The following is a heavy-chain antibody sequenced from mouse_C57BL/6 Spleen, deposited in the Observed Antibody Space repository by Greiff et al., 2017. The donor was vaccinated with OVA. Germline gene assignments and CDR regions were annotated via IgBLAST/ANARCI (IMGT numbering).Heavy chain of an antibody. D-gene: IGHD1-1*02. CDR2: ISDGGSYT. Sequence: EVKVVESGGGLVKPGGSLKLSCAASGFTFSSYAMSWVRQTPEKRLEWVATISDGGSYTYYPDNVKGRFTISRDNAKNNLYLQMSHLKSEDTAMYYCARALVQGNAMDYWGQGTSVTVSS. J-gene: IGHJ4*01. V-gene: IGHV5-4*03. CDR3: ARALVQGNAMDY. CDR1: GFTFSSYA.